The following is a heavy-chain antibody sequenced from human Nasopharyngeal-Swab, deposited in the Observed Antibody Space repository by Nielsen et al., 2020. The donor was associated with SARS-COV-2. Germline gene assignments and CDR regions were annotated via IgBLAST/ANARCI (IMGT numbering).Heavy chain of an antibody. Sequence: SETLSLTCTVSGGSISSYYWSWIRQPPGKGLEWIGYIYYSGRTNYNPSLKSRVTMSVDTSKNQFSLKLRSVTAADTAVYYCGRDLSSSWPNCDYWGQGTLVIVSS. V-gene: IGHV4-59*12. J-gene: IGHJ4*02. CDR1: GGSISSYY. CDR3: GRDLSSSWPNCDY. CDR2: IYYSGRT. D-gene: IGHD6-13*01.